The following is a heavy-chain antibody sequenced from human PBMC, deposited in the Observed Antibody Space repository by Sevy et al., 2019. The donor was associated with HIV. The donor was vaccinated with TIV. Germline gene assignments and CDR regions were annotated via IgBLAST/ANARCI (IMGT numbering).Heavy chain of an antibody. CDR2: ISSSSSYI. Sequence: GGSLRLSCAASGFTFSSYSMNWVRQAPGKGLEWVSSISSSSSYIYYSDSVKGRFTISRDNAKNSLYLQMNSLRAEDTAVYYCARDSRDIWSGSLYDYWGQGTLVTVSS. J-gene: IGHJ4*01. CDR3: ARDSRDIWSGSLYDY. CDR1: GFTFSSYS. V-gene: IGHV3-21*01. D-gene: IGHD3-3*01.